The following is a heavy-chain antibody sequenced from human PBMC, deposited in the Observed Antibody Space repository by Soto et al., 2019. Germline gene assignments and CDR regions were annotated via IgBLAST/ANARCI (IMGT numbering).Heavy chain of an antibody. CDR3: ATDLDYYDSSGYSYDY. CDR1: GYTLIEFS. Sequence: SVKISCNVYGYTLIEFSVHWVRKDPGKGLGWMGGLDPEDGEKIYAKKFQGRVTMTEETSTDTAYMELSSLKSEDTAVYYCATDLDYYDSSGYSYDYWG. V-gene: IGHV1-24*01. D-gene: IGHD3-22*01. CDR2: LDPEDGEK. J-gene: IGHJ4*01.